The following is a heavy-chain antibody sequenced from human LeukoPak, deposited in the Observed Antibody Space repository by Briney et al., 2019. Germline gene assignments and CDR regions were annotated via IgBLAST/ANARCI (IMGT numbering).Heavy chain of an antibody. Sequence: VASVKVSCKASGYTFTSYGISWVRQAPGQGLEWMGWISAYNGNTNYAQKLQGRVTITTDTSTSTAYMELRSLRSDDTAVYYCARDYSGSPINWFDPWGQGTLVTVSS. CDR1: GYTFTSYG. V-gene: IGHV1-18*01. CDR2: ISAYNGNT. CDR3: ARDYSGSPINWFDP. D-gene: IGHD1-26*01. J-gene: IGHJ5*02.